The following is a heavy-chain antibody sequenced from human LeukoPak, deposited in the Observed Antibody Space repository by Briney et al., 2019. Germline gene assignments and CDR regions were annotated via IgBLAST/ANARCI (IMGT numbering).Heavy chain of an antibody. CDR1: VYTFTSYY. V-gene: IGHV1-46*01. Sequence: GASVKVSCKASVYTFTSYYMHWVLQAPGQGLEWMGIINPSGGSTSYAQKFQGRVTMTRDTSMSTVYMELSSLRSEDTAVYYCARDYCSSTSCPVYYFDYWGQGTLVTVSS. CDR3: ARDYCSSTSCPVYYFDY. CDR2: INPSGGST. D-gene: IGHD2-2*01. J-gene: IGHJ4*02.